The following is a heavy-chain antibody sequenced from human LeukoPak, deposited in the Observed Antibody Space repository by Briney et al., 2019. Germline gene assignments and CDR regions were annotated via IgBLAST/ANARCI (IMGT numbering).Heavy chain of an antibody. CDR2: IHRDGSEK. J-gene: IGHJ6*04. CDR1: GFTFTDYW. CDR3: ARGRGVGV. Sequence: GGSLRPSCAASGFTFTDYWMTWVRQAPGKGLEWVANIHRDGSEKYYVDSVKGRFTISRDNAKNSLYLQMNSLRAEDTAVFYCARGRGVGVWGKGTTVTVSS. V-gene: IGHV3-7*01. D-gene: IGHD5-12*01.